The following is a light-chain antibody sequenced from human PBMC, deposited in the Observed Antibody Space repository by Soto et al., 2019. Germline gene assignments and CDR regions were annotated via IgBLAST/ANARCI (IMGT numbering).Light chain of an antibody. V-gene: IGLV1-51*02. CDR3: GTWDSSLSAGV. J-gene: IGLJ3*02. CDR2: ENN. Sequence: QSVLTQPPSISAAPGQTVTISCSGSTSNIGNNYVSWYQQLPGTAPKLLIYENNKRPSGIPDRFSGSKPGTSATLGITGLQTGDEADYYCGTWDSSLSAGVFGGGTKLTVL. CDR1: TSNIGNNY.